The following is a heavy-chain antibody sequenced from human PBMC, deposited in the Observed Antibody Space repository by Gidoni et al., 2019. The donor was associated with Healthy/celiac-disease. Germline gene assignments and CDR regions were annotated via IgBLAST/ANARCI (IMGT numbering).Heavy chain of an antibody. CDR3: ARVYSGYDPDAFDI. Sequence: EVQLVESGGGLVKPGGSLRLSCAASGFSFSSYSMNWVRQAPGKGLEWVSSISSSSSYIYYADSVKGRFTISRDNAKNSLYLQMNSLRAEDTAVYYCARVYSGYDPDAFDIWGQGTMVTVSS. D-gene: IGHD5-12*01. CDR2: ISSSSSYI. J-gene: IGHJ3*02. CDR1: GFSFSSYS. V-gene: IGHV3-21*01.